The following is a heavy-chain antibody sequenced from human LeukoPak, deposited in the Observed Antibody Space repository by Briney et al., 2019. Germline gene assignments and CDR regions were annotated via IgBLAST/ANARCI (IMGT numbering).Heavy chain of an antibody. D-gene: IGHD2-2*01. V-gene: IGHV3-23*01. CDR1: GFTFSSYG. CDR3: AKDRIWDIVVVPAAESQGY. Sequence: GGTLRLSCAASGFTFSSYGMSWVRQAPGKGLGWVSAISGSGSSTYYADSVKGRFTISRDNSKNTLYLQMNSLRAVDTAVYYCAKDRIWDIVVVPAAESQGYWGQGTLVTVSS. J-gene: IGHJ4*02. CDR2: ISGSGSST.